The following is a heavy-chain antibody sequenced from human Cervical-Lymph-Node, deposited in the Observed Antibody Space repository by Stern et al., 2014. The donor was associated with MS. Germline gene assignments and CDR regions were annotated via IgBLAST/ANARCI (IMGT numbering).Heavy chain of an antibody. D-gene: IGHD6-19*01. V-gene: IGHV3-21*01. CDR2: ISSSSAYI. J-gene: IGHJ5*02. CDR1: GFSFSDFS. Sequence: EVQLVESGGGLVKPGGSLTLSCAASGFSFSDFSMNWVRPAPGKGLEWVPSISSSSAYIYYADSVKGRFTISRDNAKNSLSLQMNSLRGEDTAVYYCARAFSGWFDPWGQGTLVPVSS. CDR3: ARAFSGWFDP.